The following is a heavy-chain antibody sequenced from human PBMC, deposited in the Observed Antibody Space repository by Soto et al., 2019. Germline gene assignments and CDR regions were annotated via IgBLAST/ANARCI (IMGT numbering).Heavy chain of an antibody. V-gene: IGHV3-30*18. D-gene: IGHD1-20*01. Sequence: QVQLVESGGGVVQPGRSLRLSCAASGFTFRSYGMHWVRQAPGQGLEWVAVISYDGSDKNYADSVKGRFTISRDNSRNTLWLQMVSLRPEDSAVYYCAKERGYPNWTFDYWGRGTLVSVSS. J-gene: IGHJ4*02. CDR1: GFTFRSYG. CDR2: ISYDGSDK. CDR3: AKERGYPNWTFDY.